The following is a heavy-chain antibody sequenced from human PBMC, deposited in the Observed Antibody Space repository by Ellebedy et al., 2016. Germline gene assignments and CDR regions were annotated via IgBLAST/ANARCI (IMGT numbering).Heavy chain of an antibody. V-gene: IGHV4-61*03. Sequence: SETLSLTXTVSGGSINTDNYYWSWIRQPPGKGLEYIGYIYNGKTNYNPSLGSRVTISVDTSKSHFSLRLTSVTAADTAVYYCASDDYGSGSYYRVWGQGTLVTVSA. CDR2: IYNGKT. CDR1: GGSINTDNYY. J-gene: IGHJ4*02. D-gene: IGHD3-10*01. CDR3: ASDDYGSGSYYRV.